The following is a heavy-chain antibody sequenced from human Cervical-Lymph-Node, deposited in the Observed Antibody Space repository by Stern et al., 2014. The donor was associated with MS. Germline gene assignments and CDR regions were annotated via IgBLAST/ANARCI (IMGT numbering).Heavy chain of an antibody. D-gene: IGHD3-22*01. Sequence: QLQLQESGPGLVKPSETLSLTCTVSGGSVSSGTNYWSWIRQPPGKGLEWIGYIYYSGSINYNPSLKSRVTISVDTSKNQFSLKLSSVTAADTAVYYCARGRGGYYHHLFDLWGQGTLVTVSS. CDR2: IYYSGSI. V-gene: IGHV4-61*01. CDR1: GGSVSSGTNY. J-gene: IGHJ4*02. CDR3: ARGRGGYYHHLFDL.